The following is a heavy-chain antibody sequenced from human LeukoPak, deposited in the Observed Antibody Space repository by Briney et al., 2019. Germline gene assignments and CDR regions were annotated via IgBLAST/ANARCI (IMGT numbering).Heavy chain of an antibody. CDR3: ARGGTYGSGRDYYGMDV. CDR2: IKQDGSEK. CDR1: GFTFSSYW. Sequence: GGSLRLSCAASGFTFSSYWMSWVRQAPGKGLEWVANIKQDGSEKYYVDSVKGRFTISRDNAKNSLYLQMNSLRAEDTAVYYCARGGTYGSGRDYYGMDVWGQGTTVTVSS. J-gene: IGHJ6*02. D-gene: IGHD3-10*01. V-gene: IGHV3-7*01.